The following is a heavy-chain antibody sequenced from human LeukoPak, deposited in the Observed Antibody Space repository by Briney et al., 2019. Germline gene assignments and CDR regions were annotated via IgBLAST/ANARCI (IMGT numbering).Heavy chain of an antibody. Sequence: SETLSLTCTVSGGSMNSHYWSWLRQPPGKGLESIGYVSYTGSTDYNPSLKSRVTISVDTSKNQFSLRLSSVTAADTAVYFCARDQEEKGYYYYYMDVWGKGTTVTVSS. CDR1: GGSMNSHY. J-gene: IGHJ6*03. CDR2: VSYTGST. V-gene: IGHV4-59*11. CDR3: ARDQEEKGYYYYYMDV.